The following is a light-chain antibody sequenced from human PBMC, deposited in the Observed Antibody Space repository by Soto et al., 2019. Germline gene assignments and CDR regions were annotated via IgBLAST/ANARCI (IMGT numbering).Light chain of an antibody. V-gene: IGKV1-5*03. CDR2: KAS. CDR3: QQYNGYPLS. CDR1: QSISSW. Sequence: DIQMTQSPSTLSASVGDRVTITCRASQSISSWLAWYQQTPGKAPKLLIYKASSLERGVPSRFSGSGSGTECALTISSLQPDDFATYYGQQYNGYPLSFGGSPKVEIK. J-gene: IGKJ4*01.